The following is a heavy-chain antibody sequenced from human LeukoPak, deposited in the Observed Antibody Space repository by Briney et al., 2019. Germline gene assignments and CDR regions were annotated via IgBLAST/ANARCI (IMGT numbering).Heavy chain of an antibody. V-gene: IGHV4-4*08. CDR2: IYNSGTT. Sequence: SETLSLTCTVSGGSINNYYWSWIRQPPGKGLEWIGYIYNSGTTSYNLSLKSRVTISVDTSKNQFSLKLSSVTAADTAVYYCARDHQGYFDYWGQGTLVTVSS. CDR1: GGSINNYY. J-gene: IGHJ4*02. CDR3: ARDHQGYFDY.